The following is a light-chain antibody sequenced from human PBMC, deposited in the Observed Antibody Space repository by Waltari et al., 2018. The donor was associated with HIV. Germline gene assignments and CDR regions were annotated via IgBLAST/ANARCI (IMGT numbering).Light chain of an antibody. V-gene: IGLV3-21*02. CDR2: DDS. J-gene: IGLJ2*01. CDR1: SVGSKS. Sequence: SYVLTQPPSVSVAPGQTARITCGGNSVGSKSVHWYQQKSGQAPVLVVYDDSYRPSGIAERFSGSNSVNTATLTISRVEDGDEADYYCQVCVDNSVIFAGGTRLTV. CDR3: QVCVDNSVI.